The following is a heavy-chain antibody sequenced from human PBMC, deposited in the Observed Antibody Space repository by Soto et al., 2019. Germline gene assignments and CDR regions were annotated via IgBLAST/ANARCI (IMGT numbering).Heavy chain of an antibody. CDR2: INGGNGYT. CDR3: AKPDRDSSGFYFFDY. V-gene: IGHV1-3*01. J-gene: IGHJ4*02. D-gene: IGHD3-22*01. CDR1: GYTFTHYS. Sequence: GASVKVSFKASGYTFTHYSMHWLRQAPGQRLEWMGWINGGNGYTEYSQKFQGRVTITRDTSASTAYMELSGLTSEDTAVYYCAKPDRDSSGFYFFDYWGQGTLVTVSS.